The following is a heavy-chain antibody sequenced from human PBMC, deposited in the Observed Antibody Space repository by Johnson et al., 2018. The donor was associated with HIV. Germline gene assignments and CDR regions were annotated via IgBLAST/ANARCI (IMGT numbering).Heavy chain of an antibody. CDR3: ARALGLEVCAFDI. V-gene: IGHV3-7*05. D-gene: IGHD2-8*01. J-gene: IGHJ3*02. CDR2: IKQDGSEK. CDR1: GFTFSSYW. Sequence: EVQLVESGGGLVQPGGSLRLSCAASGFTFSSYWMSWVRPAPGKGLAWVANIKQDGSEKYYVDSVKGRFTISRDNAKNSLYLQMNSLRAEDTAVYYCARALGLEVCAFDIWGQGTMVTVSS.